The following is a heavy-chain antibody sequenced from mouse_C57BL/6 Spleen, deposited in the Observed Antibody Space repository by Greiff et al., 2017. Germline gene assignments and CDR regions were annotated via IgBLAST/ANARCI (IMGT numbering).Heavy chain of an antibody. V-gene: IGHV1-82*01. CDR1: GYAFSSSW. J-gene: IGHJ2*01. D-gene: IGHD2-3*01. CDR2: IYPGDGDT. CDR3: ARGYDGYFDY. Sequence: QVQLQQSGPELVKPGASVKISCKASGYAFSSSWMNWVKQRPGKGLEWIGRIYPGDGDTNYNGKFKGKATLTADTSSSTAYMQLSSLTSEDSAVYFCARGYDGYFDYWGQGTTLTVSS.